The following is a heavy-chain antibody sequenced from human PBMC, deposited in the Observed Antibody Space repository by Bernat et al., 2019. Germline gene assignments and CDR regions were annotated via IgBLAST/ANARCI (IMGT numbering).Heavy chain of an antibody. Sequence: EVQLVESGGGLVQPGGSLKLSCAASGFTFSGSAMHWVRQPSGKGLEWVGHIRSKANSYATAYAASVKGRFTISRDDSKNTAYLQMNSLRTEDTAVYYCTSHRYNWNSDDAFDIWGQGTMVTVSS. D-gene: IGHD1-7*01. CDR3: TSHRYNWNSDDAFDI. CDR2: IRSKANSYAT. CDR1: GFTFSGSA. V-gene: IGHV3-73*02. J-gene: IGHJ3*02.